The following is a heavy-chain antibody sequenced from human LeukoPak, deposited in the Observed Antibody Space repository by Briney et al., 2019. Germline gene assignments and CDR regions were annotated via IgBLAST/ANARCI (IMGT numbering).Heavy chain of an antibody. D-gene: IGHD3-3*01. CDR1: GGTFSSYA. Sequence: GSSVKVSCKASGGTFSSYAISWVRQAPGQGLEWMGGIIPIFGTANYAQKFQGRVTITTDESTSTAYMELSSLRSEDTAVYYCARGTIGDFWSGYYTGIVYWGQGTLVTASS. J-gene: IGHJ4*02. CDR3: ARGTIGDFWSGYYTGIVY. V-gene: IGHV1-69*05. CDR2: IIPIFGTA.